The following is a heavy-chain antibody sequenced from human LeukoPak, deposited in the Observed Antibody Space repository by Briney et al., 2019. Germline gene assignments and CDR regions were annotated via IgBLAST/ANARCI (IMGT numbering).Heavy chain of an antibody. Sequence: GRSLRLSCATSGFTFSSYSMSGGRQAPGKGLEWVSSISSSSSFKYYADSVKGRFTISRDNAKNSLFLQMNSLRAEDTAVYYCARETVIVGAAPGGQGTLVTVSS. CDR3: ARETVIVGAAP. D-gene: IGHD1-26*01. CDR1: GFTFSSYS. V-gene: IGHV3-21*01. J-gene: IGHJ4*02. CDR2: ISSSSSFK.